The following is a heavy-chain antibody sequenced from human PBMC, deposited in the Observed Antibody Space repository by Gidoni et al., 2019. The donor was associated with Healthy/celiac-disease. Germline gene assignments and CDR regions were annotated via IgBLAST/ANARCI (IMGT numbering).Heavy chain of an antibody. CDR2: ISAYNGNT. Sequence: QVQLVQSGAEVKKPGASVKVSCKASVYTFTSYGISWVRQAPGQGLEWMGWISAYNGNTNYAQKLQGRVTMTTDTSTSTAYMELRSLRSDDTAVYYCARQEGVDTAMVTYYYYGMDVWGQGTTVTVSS. J-gene: IGHJ6*02. V-gene: IGHV1-18*01. CDR3: ARQEGVDTAMVTYYYYGMDV. CDR1: VYTFTSYG. D-gene: IGHD5-18*01.